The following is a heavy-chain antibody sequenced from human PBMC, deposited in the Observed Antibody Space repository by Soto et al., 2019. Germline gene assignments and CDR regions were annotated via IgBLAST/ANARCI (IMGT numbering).Heavy chain of an antibody. CDR1: GFTFSSYA. CDR3: ARDQCSGGSCYSGSHYYYYYGMDV. Sequence: PGGSLRLSCAASGFTFSSYAMHWVRQAPGKGLEWVAVISYDGSNKYYADSVKGRFTISRDNSKNTLYLQMNSLRAEDTAVYYCARDQCSGGSCYSGSHYYYYYGMDVWGQGTTVTVSS. CDR2: ISYDGSNK. V-gene: IGHV3-30-3*01. J-gene: IGHJ6*02. D-gene: IGHD2-15*01.